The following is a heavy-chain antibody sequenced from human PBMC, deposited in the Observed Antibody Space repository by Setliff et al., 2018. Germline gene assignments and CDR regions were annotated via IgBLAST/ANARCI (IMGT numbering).Heavy chain of an antibody. D-gene: IGHD1-20*01. V-gene: IGHV3-48*03. Sequence: GGSLRLSCVVSGFTFSSHGMNRVRQAPGKGLEWVAYMSNWGTSIYYADSVKGRFTISRDNAKNSLFLQMNSLRIEDMGIYYCARDGGINMVKTYYYGLDVWGQGTTVTVSS. CDR3: ARDGGINMVKTYYYGLDV. J-gene: IGHJ6*02. CDR1: GFTFSSHG. CDR2: MSNWGTSI.